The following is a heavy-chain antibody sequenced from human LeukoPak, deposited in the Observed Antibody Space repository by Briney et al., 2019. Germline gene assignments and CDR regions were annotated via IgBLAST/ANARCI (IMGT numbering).Heavy chain of an antibody. CDR3: ASVRPGDWFDP. CDR1: GFTFSSYS. D-gene: IGHD6-6*01. CDR2: ISSSSSYI. Sequence: GGSLRLSCAASGFTFSSYSMNWVRQAPGKGLEWVSSISSSSSYIYYADSVKGRFTIPRDNAKNSLYLQMNSLRAEDTAVYYCASVRPGDWFDPWGQGTLVTVSS. J-gene: IGHJ5*02. V-gene: IGHV3-21*01.